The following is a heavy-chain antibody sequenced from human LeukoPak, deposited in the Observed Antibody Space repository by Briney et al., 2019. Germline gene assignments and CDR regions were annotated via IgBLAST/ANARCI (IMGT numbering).Heavy chain of an antibody. D-gene: IGHD2-15*01. CDR3: AQSEVVAATLIDY. Sequence: PGGSLRLSCAASGFTFSSYAMSWVRQAPGKGLDWVSAISGSGGSTYYADSVKGRFTISRDNSKNTLYLQMNSLRAEDTAVYYCAQSEVVAATLIDYWGQGTLLTVSS. CDR2: ISGSGGST. V-gene: IGHV3-23*01. J-gene: IGHJ4*02. CDR1: GFTFSSYA.